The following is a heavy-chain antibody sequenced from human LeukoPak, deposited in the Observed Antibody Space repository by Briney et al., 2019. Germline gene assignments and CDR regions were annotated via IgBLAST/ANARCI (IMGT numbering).Heavy chain of an antibody. CDR3: ARVLGELSLYPWDAFDI. CDR1: GYTFTSYG. CDR2: ISAYNGNT. Sequence: GASVKVSCKASGYTFTSYGISWVRQAPGQGLEWMGWISAYNGNTNYAQKLQGRVTMTTDTSTSTAYMELRSLRSDDTAVYYCARVLGELSLYPWDAFDIWGQGTMVTVSS. V-gene: IGHV1-18*01. D-gene: IGHD3-16*02. J-gene: IGHJ3*02.